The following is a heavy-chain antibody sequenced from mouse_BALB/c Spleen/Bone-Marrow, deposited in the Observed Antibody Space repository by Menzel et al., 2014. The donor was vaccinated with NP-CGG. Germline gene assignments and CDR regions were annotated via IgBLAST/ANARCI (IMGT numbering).Heavy chain of an antibody. Sequence: VQLQQSGAELVKPGASVKLSCTASGFYIKDTYMHWVKQRPEQGLEWIGRIDPANGNTKYDPKFQGKATITADTSSNTAYLQLSSRTSEDTAVYYCASYYYGSSSFAYWGQGTMVTVSA. V-gene: IGHV14-3*02. CDR2: IDPANGNT. CDR1: GFYIKDTY. CDR3: ASYYYGSSSFAY. D-gene: IGHD1-1*01. J-gene: IGHJ3*01.